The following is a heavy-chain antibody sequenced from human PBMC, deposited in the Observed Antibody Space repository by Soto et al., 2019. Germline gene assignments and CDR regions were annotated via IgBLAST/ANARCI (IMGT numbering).Heavy chain of an antibody. CDR3: AQGGYSSSWYPTQDYGMDV. V-gene: IGHV1-69*02. CDR2: IIPILGIA. J-gene: IGHJ6*02. CDR1: GGTFSSYT. Sequence: QVQLVQSGAEVKKPGSSVKVSCKASGGTFSSYTISWVRQAPGQGLEWMGRIIPILGIANYAQKFQGRVTITADQSTSTAYMELSSLRSEDTAVYYCAQGGYSSSWYPTQDYGMDVWGQGTTVTVSS. D-gene: IGHD6-13*01.